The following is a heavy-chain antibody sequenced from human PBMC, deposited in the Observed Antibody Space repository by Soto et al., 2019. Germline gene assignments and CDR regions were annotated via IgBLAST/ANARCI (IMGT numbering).Heavy chain of an antibody. CDR3: ARVGVASYAPYYFDY. J-gene: IGHJ4*02. D-gene: IGHD2-2*01. CDR1: GFTFSDYY. Sequence: PGGSLRLTCAASGFTFSDYYLSWMCKAPGTGLEWVSYISSSGSTIYYADPVKGRFTISRDNAKNSLSLQMNSLRAEDTAVYYCARVGVASYAPYYFDYWGQGTLVTVSS. CDR2: ISSSGSTI. V-gene: IGHV3-11*01.